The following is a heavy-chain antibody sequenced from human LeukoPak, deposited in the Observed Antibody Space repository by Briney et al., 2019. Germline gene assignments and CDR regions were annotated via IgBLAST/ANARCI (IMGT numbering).Heavy chain of an antibody. CDR3: ARAPPYMRWLVPENWFDP. CDR1: GYTFTGYY. V-gene: IGHV1-2*02. Sequence: GASVKVSCKASGYTFTGYYMHWVRQAPGQGLEWMGWINPNSGGTNYAQKFQGRVTMTRDTSISTAYMELSRLRSDDTAVYYCARAPPYMRWLVPENWFDPWGQGTLVTVSS. D-gene: IGHD6-19*01. CDR2: INPNSGGT. J-gene: IGHJ5*02.